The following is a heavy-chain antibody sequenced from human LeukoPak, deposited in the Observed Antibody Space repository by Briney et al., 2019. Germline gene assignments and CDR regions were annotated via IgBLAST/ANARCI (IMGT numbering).Heavy chain of an antibody. CDR2: ISGTSSYI. CDR1: GFTFSSYS. CDR3: ARDTGYYDSSGYYGTNLDY. J-gene: IGHJ4*02. Sequence: GGSLRLSCAASGFTFSSYSMNWVRQAPGKGLEWVSSISGTSSYIFYGDSVKGRFTISRDNTKNSMYLQMNSLRAEDTAVYYCARDTGYYDSSGYYGTNLDYWGQGTLVIVSS. D-gene: IGHD3-22*01. V-gene: IGHV3-21*01.